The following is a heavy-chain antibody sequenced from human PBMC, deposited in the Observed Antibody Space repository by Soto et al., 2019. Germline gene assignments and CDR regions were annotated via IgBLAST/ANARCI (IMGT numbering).Heavy chain of an antibody. D-gene: IGHD3-10*01. J-gene: IGHJ4*02. CDR2: ISAYNCNT. CDR3: ARSPRGSGSYYFDY. Sequence: ASVKVSCKASGYTFTSYGISWVRQAPGQGLEWMGWISAYNCNTNYAQKLQGRVTMTTDTSTSTAYMELRSLRSDDTAVYYCARSPRGSGSYYFDYWGQGTLVTVSS. V-gene: IGHV1-18*01. CDR1: GYTFTSYG.